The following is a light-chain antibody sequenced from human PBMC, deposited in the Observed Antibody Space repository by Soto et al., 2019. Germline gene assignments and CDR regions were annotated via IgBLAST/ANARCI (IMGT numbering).Light chain of an antibody. Sequence: EIVLTQSPATLSLSPGERATLSSRASQSVSRNLAWYQQKPGQAPRLLIYDASTRATGTPARFSGSGSGTKFTLSISSLQPEELAVYYCQQYNNWPITVGQGTRLEIK. CDR1: QSVSRN. CDR2: DAS. CDR3: QQYNNWPIT. J-gene: IGKJ5*01. V-gene: IGKV3D-15*01.